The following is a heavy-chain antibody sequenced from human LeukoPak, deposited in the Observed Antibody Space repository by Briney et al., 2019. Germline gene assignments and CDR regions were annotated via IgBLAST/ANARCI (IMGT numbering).Heavy chain of an antibody. J-gene: IGHJ4*02. D-gene: IGHD3-22*01. V-gene: IGHV4-59*11. CDR3: ARYLRFYDNGGHYYFDY. CDR1: HASISGHY. CDR2: VYSDGST. Sequence: SETLSLTCTVSHASISGHYWSFIRQAPGKRLEWISYVYSDGSTNYNPSLQSRVAMSIDTSKNQFSLKLTYVTAADTAVYYCARYLRFYDNGGHYYFDYWGQGILITVSS.